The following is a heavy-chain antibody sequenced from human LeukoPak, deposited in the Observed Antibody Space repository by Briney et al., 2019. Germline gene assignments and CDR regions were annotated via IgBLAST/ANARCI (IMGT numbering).Heavy chain of an antibody. Sequence: PSETLSLTCTVSGGSISSYYWSWIRQPPGKGLEWIGYIYYSGSTNYNPSLKSRVTISVDTSKNQFSLKLSSVTAADTAVYYCARSISDWPYFDYWGQGTLVTVSS. CDR2: IYYSGST. J-gene: IGHJ4*02. CDR1: GGSISSYY. CDR3: ARSISDWPYFDY. D-gene: IGHD3-9*01. V-gene: IGHV4-59*01.